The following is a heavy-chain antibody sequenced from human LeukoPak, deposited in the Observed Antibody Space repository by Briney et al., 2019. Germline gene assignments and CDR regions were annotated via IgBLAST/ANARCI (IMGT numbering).Heavy chain of an antibody. D-gene: IGHD2-15*01. J-gene: IGHJ3*02. CDR2: INADNGNT. Sequence: WASVKVSCKASGYTFTSYAMHWVRQAPGQRLEWMGWINADNGNTKYSQKFQGRVTITRDTSASTAYMELSSLRSEDTAVYYCARYCSGGSCYSDAFDIWGQGTMVTVSS. CDR3: ARYCSGGSCYSDAFDI. V-gene: IGHV1-3*01. CDR1: GYTFTSYA.